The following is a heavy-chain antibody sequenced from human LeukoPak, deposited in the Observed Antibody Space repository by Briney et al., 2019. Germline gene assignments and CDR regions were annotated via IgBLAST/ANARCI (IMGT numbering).Heavy chain of an antibody. V-gene: IGHV3-74*01. CDR2: INSDGSST. CDR1: GFTFSSYW. D-gene: IGHD6-19*01. J-gene: IGHJ4*02. Sequence: PGGSLRLPCAASGFTFSSYWMHRVRQPPGKGLVWVSRINSDGSSTSYADSVKGRFTISRDNAKNTLYLQMNSLRAEDTAVYYCARPRYSSAWNDYWGQGTLVTVSS. CDR3: ARPRYSSAWNDY.